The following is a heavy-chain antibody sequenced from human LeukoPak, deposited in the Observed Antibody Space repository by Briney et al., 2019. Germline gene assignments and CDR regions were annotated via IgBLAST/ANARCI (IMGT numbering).Heavy chain of an antibody. J-gene: IGHJ4*02. V-gene: IGHV3-21*01. CDR3: ARGAAGYVGASSFDY. D-gene: IGHD1-26*01. CDR1: EFTFSDYH. CDR2: ISSSTTYI. Sequence: PGGSLRLSCAASEFTFSDYHMNWVRQAPGKGLEWVSSISSSTTYISYADSVKGRFTISRDNAKNSLYLQMNSLRAEDTAVYYCARGAAGYVGASSFDYWGQGTLVTVSS.